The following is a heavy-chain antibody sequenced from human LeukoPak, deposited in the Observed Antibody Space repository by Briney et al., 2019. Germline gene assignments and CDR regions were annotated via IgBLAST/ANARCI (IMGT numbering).Heavy chain of an antibody. CDR1: GYTFTSYG. Sequence: GASVKVSCKASGYTFTSYGISWVRQAPGQGLEWMGWISAYNGNTNYAQKLQGRVTMTTDTSTSTAYMELRSLRSDDTAVYYCARGGDNWNDEFNYYYYYGMDVWGQGTTVTVSS. CDR3: ARGGDNWNDEFNYYYYYGMDV. J-gene: IGHJ6*02. D-gene: IGHD1-20*01. CDR2: ISAYNGNT. V-gene: IGHV1-18*01.